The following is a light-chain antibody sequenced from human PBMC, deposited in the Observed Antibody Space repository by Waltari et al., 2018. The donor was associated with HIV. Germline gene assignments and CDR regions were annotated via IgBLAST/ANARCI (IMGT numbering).Light chain of an antibody. CDR1: ALPNRY. CDR2: KDR. Sequence: SYELTQPPSMSVSPGQTARITCFGDALPNRYANGYQQRPGQAPVLVIYKDRERPSGIPERFSGSNSGTTVTLIISGVQPEDEADYYCQSADRSGSHVVFGGGTKVTV. J-gene: IGLJ2*01. V-gene: IGLV3-25*03. CDR3: QSADRSGSHVV.